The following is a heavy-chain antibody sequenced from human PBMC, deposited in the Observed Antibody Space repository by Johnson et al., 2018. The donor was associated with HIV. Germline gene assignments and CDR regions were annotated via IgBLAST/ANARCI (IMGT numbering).Heavy chain of an antibody. Sequence: QVQLVESGGGVVQPGGSLRLSCAASGFTFNTYGMDWVRQAPGKGLEWVAVISYDGSNKYYADSVKGRFTISRDNSKNTPYLQMNSLRAEDTAVYYCARDFMYAFDIWGQGTMVTVSS. D-gene: IGHD3-10*02. J-gene: IGHJ3*02. CDR2: ISYDGSNK. CDR3: ARDFMYAFDI. CDR1: GFTFNTYG. V-gene: IGHV3-30*19.